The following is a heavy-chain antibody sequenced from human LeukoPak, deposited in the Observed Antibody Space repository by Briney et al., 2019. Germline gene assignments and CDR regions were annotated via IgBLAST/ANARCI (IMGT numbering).Heavy chain of an antibody. CDR3: ARGVYIAAAQYGY. D-gene: IGHD6-13*01. CDR2: IYYSGTT. J-gene: IGHJ4*02. Sequence: PSETLSLTCTVSGGSISSYYWSWIRQPPGKGLEWIGYIYYSGTTNYNPSLKSRVTISVDTSKHQFSLKLSSVTAADPAVYYCARGVYIAAAQYGYWGQGTLVTVSS. CDR1: GGSISSYY. V-gene: IGHV4-59*01.